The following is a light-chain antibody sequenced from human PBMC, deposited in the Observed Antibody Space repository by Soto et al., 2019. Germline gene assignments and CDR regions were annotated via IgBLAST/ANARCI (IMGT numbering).Light chain of an antibody. CDR1: QDITNW. V-gene: IGKV1D-12*01. J-gene: IGKJ4*01. Sequence: DIQMTQSPSSVSASIGDRVIITCRASQDITNWLAWYQQKPGKAPKVLIYAASSLESGVPSRFSGSGSGTEYTLTISSLQPEDFATYHCQQAKTFPLTFGGGTKVENK. CDR3: QQAKTFPLT. CDR2: AAS.